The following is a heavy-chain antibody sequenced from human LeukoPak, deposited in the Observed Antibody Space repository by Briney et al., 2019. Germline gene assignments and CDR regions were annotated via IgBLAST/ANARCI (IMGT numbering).Heavy chain of an antibody. J-gene: IGHJ6*03. Sequence: GESLKISCKGSGYSFTSYWIGWVRQMPGKGLEWLGITYPGDSDTRYSPSFQGQVTISADKSISTAYLQWSSLKASDTAMYYCARAIAVSVRYYYYYMDVWGKGTTVTVSS. CDR2: TYPGDSDT. CDR1: GYSFTSYW. D-gene: IGHD6-19*01. V-gene: IGHV5-51*01. CDR3: ARAIAVSVRYYYYYMDV.